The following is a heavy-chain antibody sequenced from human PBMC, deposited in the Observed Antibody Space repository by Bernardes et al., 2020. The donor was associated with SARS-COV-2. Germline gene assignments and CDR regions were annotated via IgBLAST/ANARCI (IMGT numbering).Heavy chain of an antibody. CDR3: ARSQIGISTRIFDY. Sequence: SGPTLVKPTQTLTLTCTFSGFSLSTSGMCVSWIRQPPGKALEWLARIDWEDDEYYTTSLKTRLTISKDTSKNQVVLTMTNMDPVDTATYYCARSQIGISTRIFDYWGQGTLVTVSS. V-gene: IGHV2-70*11. CDR1: GFSLSTSGMC. D-gene: IGHD2-2*01. CDR2: IDWEDDE. J-gene: IGHJ4*02.